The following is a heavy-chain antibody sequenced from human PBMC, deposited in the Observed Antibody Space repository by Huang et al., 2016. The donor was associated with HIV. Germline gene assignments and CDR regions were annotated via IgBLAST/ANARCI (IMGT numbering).Heavy chain of an antibody. CDR1: GYSFSSYW. CDR3: ARRFSSSSGYFDY. V-gene: IGHV5-51*01. CDR2: IFPDDSDT. D-gene: IGHD6-6*01. Sequence: VQLVQSGAEVKKPGESLKISCKGSGYSFSSYWIAWVRQMPVKGLEWMGFIFPDDSDTTYSPSFEGQVTISADKSIGTAYLQWSSLKASDTAMYYCARRFSSSSGYFDYWGQGSLVTVSS. J-gene: IGHJ4*02.